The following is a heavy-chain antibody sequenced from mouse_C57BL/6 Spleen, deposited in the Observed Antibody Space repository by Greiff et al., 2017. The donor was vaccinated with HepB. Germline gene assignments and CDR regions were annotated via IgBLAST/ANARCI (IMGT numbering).Heavy chain of an antibody. J-gene: IGHJ4*01. CDR1: GFSLTSYG. CDR3: AKTPDYYGSSPLAMDY. V-gene: IGHV2-5*01. D-gene: IGHD1-1*01. CDR2: IWRGGST. Sequence: VQLQQSGPGLVQPSQSLSITCTVSGFSLTSYGVHWVRQSPGKGLEWLGVIWRGGSTDYNAAFMSRLSITKDNSKSQVFFKMNSLQADDTAIYYCAKTPDYYGSSPLAMDYWGQGTSVTVSS.